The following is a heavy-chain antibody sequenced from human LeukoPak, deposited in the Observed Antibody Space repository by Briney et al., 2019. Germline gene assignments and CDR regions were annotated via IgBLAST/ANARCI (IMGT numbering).Heavy chain of an antibody. Sequence: GGSLRLSCAVSGFTIANHGMHWVRQAPGKGLEWVAMISHDGAAVYYGDSVKGRLTISRDNSNNTLYLQMNSLRVEDTAVYYCAKDWGSSGWYNWFDPWGQGTLVTVSS. CDR1: GFTIANHG. CDR3: AKDWGSSGWYNWFDP. CDR2: ISHDGAAV. V-gene: IGHV3-30*18. D-gene: IGHD6-19*01. J-gene: IGHJ5*02.